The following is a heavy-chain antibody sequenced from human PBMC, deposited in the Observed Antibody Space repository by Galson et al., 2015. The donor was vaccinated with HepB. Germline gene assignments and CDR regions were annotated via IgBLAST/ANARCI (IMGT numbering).Heavy chain of an antibody. Sequence: QSGAEVKKPGESLKISCKGSGYSFTNYWIGWVRQMPGKGLEWMGIIYPGDSDTRYSPSFQGQVTISADKSISTAYLWWSSLKASDTAMYFCARQDSSPTYCSGGSCYPDYWGQGTLVTVSS. CDR2: IYPGDSDT. J-gene: IGHJ4*02. CDR1: GYSFTNYW. CDR3: ARQDSSPTYCSGGSCYPDY. D-gene: IGHD2-15*01. V-gene: IGHV5-51*01.